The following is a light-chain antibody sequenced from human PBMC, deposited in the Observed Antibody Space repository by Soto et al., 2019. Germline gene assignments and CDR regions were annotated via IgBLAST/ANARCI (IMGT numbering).Light chain of an antibody. V-gene: IGKV1-9*01. CDR2: AAS. CDR1: QDVSRF. J-gene: IGKJ3*01. CDR3: QKLTSYDCA. Sequence: DIQLTQSPSFLSASVGDRVTISCRASQDVSRFLAWYQQKPGKAPNLLIYAASTLQSGLPSRFSGSGSGTEFTLTISSLQPEDFATYSWQKLTSYDCAFGPGTKVDIK.